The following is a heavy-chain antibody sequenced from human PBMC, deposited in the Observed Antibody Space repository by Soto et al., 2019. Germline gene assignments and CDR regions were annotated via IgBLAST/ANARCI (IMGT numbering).Heavy chain of an antibody. J-gene: IGHJ4*02. CDR2: ISGSGGST. Sequence: GGSLRLSCAASGFTFSSYAMTWVRQAPGKGLEWVSAISGSGGSTYYADSVKGRFTISRDNSKNTLLLQMNSLRAEDTAVYYCAKVGISSGYPIDYWGQGTLVTVSS. CDR1: GFTFSSYA. D-gene: IGHD3-22*01. V-gene: IGHV3-23*01. CDR3: AKVGISSGYPIDY.